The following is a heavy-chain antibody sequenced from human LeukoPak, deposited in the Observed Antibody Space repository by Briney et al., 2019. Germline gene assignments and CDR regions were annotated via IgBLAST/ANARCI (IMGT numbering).Heavy chain of an antibody. CDR3: ARQTGSGLFILP. J-gene: IGHJ4*02. CDR2: IYYSGST. D-gene: IGHD3/OR15-3a*01. CDR1: GVSISSYY. V-gene: IGHV4-59*08. Sequence: SETLSLTCTVSGVSISSYYWSWIRQPPGKGLEWIGYIYYSGSTNYNPSLKSRVTISVDTSKNQFSLRLTSVTAADTAVYYCARQTGSGLFILPGGQGTLVTVSS.